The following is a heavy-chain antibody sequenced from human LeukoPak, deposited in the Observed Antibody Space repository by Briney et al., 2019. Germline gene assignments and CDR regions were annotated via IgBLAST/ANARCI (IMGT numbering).Heavy chain of an antibody. J-gene: IGHJ1*01. D-gene: IGHD3-22*01. Sequence: GGSLRLSCAASGFTSSNYWMSWVRQAPGKGLVWVSRIKSDGRTNYADSVKGRFTISRDNAKNTVSLQMNSLRAEDTGVYYCARAPSEIGGYYPEYFRHWGQGTLVIVSS. CDR3: ARAPSEIGGYYPEYFRH. V-gene: IGHV3-74*01. CDR2: IKSDGRT. CDR1: GFTSSNYW.